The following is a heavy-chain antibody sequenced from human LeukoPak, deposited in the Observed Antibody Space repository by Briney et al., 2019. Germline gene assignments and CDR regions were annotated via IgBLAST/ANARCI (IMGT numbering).Heavy chain of an antibody. CDR3: ASMGKPSGGS. CDR1: GLTFSVYW. CDR2: ISTDGSDT. J-gene: IGHJ5*02. V-gene: IGHV3-74*03. D-gene: IGHD3-10*01. Sequence: GGSLRLSCATSGLTFSVYWMHWVRQAPGKGLEWVSRISTDGSDTTYADSVKGRFTISRDNAKKTLYLQMNSLRAEDTAVYHCASMGKPSGGSWGQGTPVTVSS.